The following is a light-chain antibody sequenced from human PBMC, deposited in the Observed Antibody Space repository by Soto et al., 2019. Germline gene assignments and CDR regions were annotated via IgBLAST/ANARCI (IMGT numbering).Light chain of an antibody. CDR2: DDS. CDR1: NIGSKT. J-gene: IGLJ2*01. Sequence: SYEPTQPPSVSVAPGQTARITCGGDNIGSKTVHWYQQKPGQAPVLVIYDDSDRPSGIPERFSGSNSGNTATLTINRVEAGDEADYCCQVWDNSSDHVLFGGGTKLTVL. V-gene: IGLV3-21*02. CDR3: QVWDNSSDHVL.